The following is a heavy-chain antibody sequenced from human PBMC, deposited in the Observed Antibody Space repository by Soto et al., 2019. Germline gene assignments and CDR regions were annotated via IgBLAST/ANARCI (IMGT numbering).Heavy chain of an antibody. CDR3: ARVPLVTIVPRPRGYHGLYS. V-gene: IGHV1-18*01. CDR1: GYTFTSYG. D-gene: IGHD3-10*01. Sequence: AVQPSCKASGYTFTSYGISWVRQAPGQGLEWMGWISAYNGNTNYAQKLQGRVTMTTDTSTSTAYMELRSLRSDDTAVYYCARVPLVTIVPRPRGYHGLYSWG. J-gene: IGHJ6*01. CDR2: ISAYNGNT.